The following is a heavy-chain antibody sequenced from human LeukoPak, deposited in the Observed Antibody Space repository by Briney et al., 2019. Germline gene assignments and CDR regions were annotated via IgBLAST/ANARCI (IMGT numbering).Heavy chain of an antibody. D-gene: IGHD3-22*01. CDR3: ARTAGDSSGQKTFDI. CDR1: GYTFIGYY. CDR2: INPNSGGT. Sequence: VASVKVSCKASGYTFIGYYMHWVRQAPGQGLEWMGWINPNSGGTNYAQKFQGRVTMTRDTSISTAYMELSRLRSDDTAVCYCARTAGDSSGQKTFDIWGQGTMVTVSS. V-gene: IGHV1-2*02. J-gene: IGHJ3*02.